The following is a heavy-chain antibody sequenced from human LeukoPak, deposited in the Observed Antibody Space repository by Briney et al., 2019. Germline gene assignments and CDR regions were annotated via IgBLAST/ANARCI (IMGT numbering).Heavy chain of an antibody. CDR3: AREFSGSYPDGAFDI. Sequence: SETLSLTCTVSGGSISSYYWSWIRQPPGKGLEWIGYIYYSGSTNYNPSLKSRVTISVDTSKNQFSLKLSSVTAADTAVYYCAREFSGSYPDGAFDIWGQGTMVTVSS. V-gene: IGHV4-59*01. CDR2: IYYSGST. CDR1: GGSISSYY. J-gene: IGHJ3*02. D-gene: IGHD1-26*01.